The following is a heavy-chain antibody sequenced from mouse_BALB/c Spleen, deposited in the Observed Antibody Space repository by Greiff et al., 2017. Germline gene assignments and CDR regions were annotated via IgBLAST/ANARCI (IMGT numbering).Heavy chain of an antibody. CDR2: ISSGGSYT. Sequence: EVQLVESGGGLVKPGGSLKLSCAASGFTFSSYAMSWVRQSPEKRLEWVAEISSGGSYTYYPDTVTGRFTISRDNAKNTLYLEMSSLRSEDTAMYYCARLRDYDVFAYWGQGTLVTVSA. D-gene: IGHD2-4*01. V-gene: IGHV5-9-4*01. CDR3: ARLRDYDVFAY. CDR1: GFTFSSYA. J-gene: IGHJ3*01.